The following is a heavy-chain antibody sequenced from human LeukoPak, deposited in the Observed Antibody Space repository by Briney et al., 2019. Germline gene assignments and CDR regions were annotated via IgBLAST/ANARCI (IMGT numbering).Heavy chain of an antibody. V-gene: IGHV4-59*01. D-gene: IGHD3-16*01. CDR1: GGSMTNLS. J-gene: IGHJ6*02. Sequence: SETLSLTCSVSGGSMTNLSWTWIRQPPGKGLEWIGDIYDSGSTRYNTSLESRVTISVDTSKNQFSLMLSSVTAADTAVYYCAEGGSTYFDYVDVWGQGTTVTVSS. CDR2: IYDSGST. CDR3: AEGGSTYFDYVDV.